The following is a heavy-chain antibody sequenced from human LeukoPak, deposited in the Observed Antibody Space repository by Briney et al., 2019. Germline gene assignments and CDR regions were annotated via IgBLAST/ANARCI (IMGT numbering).Heavy chain of an antibody. J-gene: IGHJ4*02. V-gene: IGHV3-33*01. CDR2: IWYVGSNK. Sequence: GRSLRPSCAASGFTFSSYGMHWVRQAPGKGREWVAVIWYVGSNKYYADSVKGRFTISRDNSKNTLYLQMTNLRAEDTAVYYWARDDGPFDYWGQGTLVTVSS. CDR1: GFTFSSYG. D-gene: IGHD4-17*01. CDR3: ARDDGPFDY.